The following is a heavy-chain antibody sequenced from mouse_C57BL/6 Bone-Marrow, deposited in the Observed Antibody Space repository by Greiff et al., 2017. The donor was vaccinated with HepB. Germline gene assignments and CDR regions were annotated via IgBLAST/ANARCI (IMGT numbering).Heavy chain of an antibody. CDR3: ARGASLITTVERDY. CDR1: GYTFTSYW. V-gene: IGHV1-64*01. J-gene: IGHJ2*01. D-gene: IGHD1-1*01. Sequence: QVQLQQPGAELVKPGASVKLSCKASGYTFTSYWMHWVKQRPGQGLEWIGMIHPNSGSTNYNEKFKSKATLTVDKSSSTAYMQLSSLTSEDSAVYYCARGASLITTVERDYWGQGTTLTVSS. CDR2: IHPNSGST.